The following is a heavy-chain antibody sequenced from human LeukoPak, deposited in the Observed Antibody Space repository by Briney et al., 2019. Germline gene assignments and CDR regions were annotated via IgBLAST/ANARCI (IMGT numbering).Heavy chain of an antibody. Sequence: PGVSLRLSCAASGFTFSSYGMHWVRQAPGKGLEWVAVISYDGSNKYYADSVKGRFTISRDNSKNTLYLQMNSLRAEDTAVYYCAKDLGVLRFLEWLPEVGFDYWGQGTLVTVSS. V-gene: IGHV3-30*18. CDR2: ISYDGSNK. D-gene: IGHD3-3*01. CDR3: AKDLGVLRFLEWLPEVGFDY. J-gene: IGHJ4*02. CDR1: GFTFSSYG.